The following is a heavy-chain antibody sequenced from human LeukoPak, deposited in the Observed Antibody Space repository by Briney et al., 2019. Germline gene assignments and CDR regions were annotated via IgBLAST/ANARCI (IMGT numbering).Heavy chain of an antibody. D-gene: IGHD3-10*01. V-gene: IGHV3-30*03. J-gene: IGHJ6*03. CDR2: ISYDGSNK. Sequence: QSGGSLRLSCAASGFTFSTYSMNWVRQAPGKGLEWVAVISYDGSNKYYADSVKGRFTISRDNSKNTLYLQMNSLRAEDTAVYYCARDGYYGSGTESNYYYYYYMDVWGKGTTVTVSS. CDR1: GFTFSTYS. CDR3: ARDGYYGSGTESNYYYYYYMDV.